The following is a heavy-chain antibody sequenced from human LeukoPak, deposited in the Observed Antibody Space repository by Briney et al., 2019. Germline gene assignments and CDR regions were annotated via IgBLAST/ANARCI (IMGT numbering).Heavy chain of an antibody. CDR2: ISYDGSNK. CDR3: AKDMGQGHWNDPTGYYYYYGMDV. Sequence: GGPLRLSCAASGFTFSSYGMHWVRQAPGKGLEWVAVISYDGSNKYYADSVKGRFTISRDNSKNTLYLQMNSLRAEDTAVYYCAKDMGQGHWNDPTGYYYYYGMDVWGKGTTATVSS. D-gene: IGHD1-1*01. V-gene: IGHV3-30*18. J-gene: IGHJ6*04. CDR1: GFTFSSYG.